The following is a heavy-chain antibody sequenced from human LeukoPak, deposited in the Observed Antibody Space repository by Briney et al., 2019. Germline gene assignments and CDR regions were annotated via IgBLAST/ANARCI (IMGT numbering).Heavy chain of an antibody. Sequence: ASVKVSCKASGGTFSSYAISWVRQAPGQGLEWMGGIIPIFGTANYAQKFQGRVTITADESTSTAYMELSSLRSEDTAVYYCATSGGLYSSSWINYYYYYMDVWGKGTTVTVSS. J-gene: IGHJ6*03. CDR2: IIPIFGTA. D-gene: IGHD6-13*01. CDR1: GGTFSSYA. CDR3: ATSGGLYSSSWINYYYYYMDV. V-gene: IGHV1-69*13.